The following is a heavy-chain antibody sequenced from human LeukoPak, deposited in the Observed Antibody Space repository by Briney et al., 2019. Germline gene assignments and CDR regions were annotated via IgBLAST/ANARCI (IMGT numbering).Heavy chain of an antibody. D-gene: IGHD3-10*01. V-gene: IGHV3-23*01. Sequence: GGSLRLSCAASGFTFSRYTMSWVRQAPGKGLEWVSAISGSGDSTYYADSVRGRFTISRDNSKNTLYLHMNSLRAEDTAVYYCAKDGFSVGIWGQGTMVTVSS. CDR1: GFTFSRYT. CDR2: ISGSGDST. J-gene: IGHJ3*02. CDR3: AKDGFSVGI.